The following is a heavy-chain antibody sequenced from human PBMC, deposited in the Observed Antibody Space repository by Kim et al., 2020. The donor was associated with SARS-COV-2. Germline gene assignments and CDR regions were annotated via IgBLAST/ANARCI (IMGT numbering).Heavy chain of an antibody. V-gene: IGHV1-8*01. J-gene: IGHJ5*02. Sequence: ASVKVSCKASGYTFTSYDINWVRQATGQGLEWMGWMNPNSGNTGYAQKFQGRVTMTRNTSISTAYMELSSLRSEDTAVYYCAREGKGATQFDPWGQGTLVTVSS. CDR2: MNPNSGNT. CDR3: AREGKGATQFDP. CDR1: GYTFTSYD.